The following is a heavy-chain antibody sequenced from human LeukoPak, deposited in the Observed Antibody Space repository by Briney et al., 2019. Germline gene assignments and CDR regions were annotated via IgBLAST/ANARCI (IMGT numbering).Heavy chain of an antibody. CDR1: GFTFSNYD. CDR2: IGTAGDT. Sequence: GGSLRLSCAASGFTFSNYDMHWVRQTTGKGLEWVSAIGTAGDTYYPGSVKGRFTISRENAKNSLYLQMNSLRAGDTAVYYCARGDSSGYQRNTKFDYWGQGTLVTVSS. V-gene: IGHV3-13*01. J-gene: IGHJ4*02. CDR3: ARGDSSGYQRNTKFDY. D-gene: IGHD3-22*01.